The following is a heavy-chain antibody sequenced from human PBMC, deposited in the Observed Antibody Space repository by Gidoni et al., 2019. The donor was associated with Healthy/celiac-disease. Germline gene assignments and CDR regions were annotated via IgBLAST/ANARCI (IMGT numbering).Heavy chain of an antibody. D-gene: IGHD2-21*01. CDR2: ISGSGGTT. CDR1: GFTYSSNA. Sequence: EVQLLESGGGLVQPGGSVRLSCAASGFTYSSNAMIWVRQAPGKGMELFSAISGSGGTTYYADSVKVRFTISRDNSKNTLYLQMHSLRAEDTAVYYCAKDLGVVIVPLVYFDYWGQGTLVTVSS. V-gene: IGHV3-23*01. J-gene: IGHJ4*02. CDR3: AKDLGVVIVPLVYFDY.